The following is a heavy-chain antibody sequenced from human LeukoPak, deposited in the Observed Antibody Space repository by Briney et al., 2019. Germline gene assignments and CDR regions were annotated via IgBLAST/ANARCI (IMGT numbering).Heavy chain of an antibody. J-gene: IGHJ3*02. CDR2: IWYDGSNK. D-gene: IGHD6-19*01. CDR1: GFTFSSYG. CDR3: AKVKWVAGGAFDI. V-gene: IGHV3-33*06. Sequence: HPGGSLRLFCAASGFTFSSYGMHWVRQAPGKGLEWVAVIWYDGSNKYYADSVKGRFTISRDNSKNTLYLQMNSLRAEDTAVYYCAKVKWVAGGAFDIWGQGTMVTVSS.